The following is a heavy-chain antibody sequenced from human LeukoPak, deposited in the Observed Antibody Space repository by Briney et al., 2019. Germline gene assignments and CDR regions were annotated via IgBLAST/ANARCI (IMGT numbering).Heavy chain of an antibody. J-gene: IGHJ4*02. CDR1: GFTFDDYA. Sequence: PGGSLRLSCAASGFTFDDYAMHWVRQAPGKGLEWVSGISWNSGSIGYADSVKGRFTISRDNAKNSLYLQMNSLRAEGTALYYCAKACGGDCYRFDYWGQGTLVTVSS. D-gene: IGHD2-21*02. CDR2: ISWNSGSI. V-gene: IGHV3-9*01. CDR3: AKACGGDCYRFDY.